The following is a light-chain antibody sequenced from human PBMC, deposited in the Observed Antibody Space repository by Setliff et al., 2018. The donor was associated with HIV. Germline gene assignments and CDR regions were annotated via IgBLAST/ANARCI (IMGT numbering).Light chain of an antibody. CDR1: SSDIGANNY. CDR3: SSYTNSGTL. CDR2: DVI. Sequence: QSALTQPASVSGSPGRSITISCTGTSSDIGANNYVSWYQQHPDTAPKLILYDVIKRPSGISNRFSGSKSGNTASLTISGLQAEDEADYYCSSYTNSGTLIGGGTKVTVL. J-gene: IGLJ2*01. V-gene: IGLV2-14*03.